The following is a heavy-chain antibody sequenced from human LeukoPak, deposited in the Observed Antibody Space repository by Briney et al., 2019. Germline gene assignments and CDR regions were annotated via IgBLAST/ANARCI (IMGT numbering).Heavy chain of an antibody. V-gene: IGHV3-23*01. J-gene: IGHJ4*02. CDR3: ARATYDISGYYRYYFDY. CDR1: GFTFSSYA. CDR2: ISGSGGST. Sequence: GGSLRLSCAASGFTFSSYAMSWVRQAPGKGLDWVSAISGSGGSTYYADSVKGRFTISRDNSKNTLYLQMNSLRAEDTAVYYCARATYDISGYYRYYFDYWGQGTLVTVSS. D-gene: IGHD3-22*01.